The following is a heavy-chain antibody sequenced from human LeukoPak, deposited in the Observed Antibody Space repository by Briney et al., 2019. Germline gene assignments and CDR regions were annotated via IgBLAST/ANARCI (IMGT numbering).Heavy chain of an antibody. CDR2: INPGDSDT. Sequence: GESLKISSKGSRDSFISYWIVWVRPMPGKGRGWMGIINPGDSDTRYSPSFQGQVTISADKFINTAYLQWSSLKASDTAMYYCARLANDAFDIWGQGTMVTVSS. J-gene: IGHJ3*02. CDR3: ARLANDAFDI. V-gene: IGHV5-51*01. CDR1: RDSFISYW.